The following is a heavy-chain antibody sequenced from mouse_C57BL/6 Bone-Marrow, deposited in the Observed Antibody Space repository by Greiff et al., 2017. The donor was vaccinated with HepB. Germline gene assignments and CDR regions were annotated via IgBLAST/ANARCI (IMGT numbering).Heavy chain of an antibody. CDR1: GFTFSSYA. V-gene: IGHV5-4*01. CDR3: ARDLGDGYFDY. CDR2: ISDGGSYT. Sequence: EVKLVESGGGLVKPGGSLKLSCAASGFTFSSYAMSWVRQTPEKRLEWVATISDGGSYTYYPDNVKGRFTISRDNAKNNRYLQMSHLKSEDTAMYYCARDLGDGYFDYWGQGTTLTVAS. D-gene: IGHD2-3*01. J-gene: IGHJ2*01.